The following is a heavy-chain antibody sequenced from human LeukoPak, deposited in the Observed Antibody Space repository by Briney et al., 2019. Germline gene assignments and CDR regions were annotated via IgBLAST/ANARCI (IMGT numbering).Heavy chain of an antibody. CDR3: ARDWFHAIDY. CDR1: AFTFSSYG. V-gene: IGHV3-23*01. Sequence: GGSLRLSCAASAFTFSSYGMSWVRQAPGKGLEWVSAISGDGRDIFYADAVKGRFTISRDNSKNTLYLQMNSLRADDTAVYYCARDWFHAIDYWGQGTLVTVSS. D-gene: IGHD2/OR15-2a*01. CDR2: ISGDGRDI. J-gene: IGHJ4*02.